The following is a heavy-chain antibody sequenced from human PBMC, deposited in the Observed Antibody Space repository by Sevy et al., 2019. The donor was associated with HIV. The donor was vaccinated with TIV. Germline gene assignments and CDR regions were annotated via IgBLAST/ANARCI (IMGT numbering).Heavy chain of an antibody. D-gene: IGHD1-26*01. J-gene: IGHJ4*02. CDR3: AREREEEDKSWAKFDY. CDR2: IKNDGSEQ. CDR1: GFNFRNYW. Sequence: GGSLRLSCEVFGFNFRNYWMSWVRQAPGKGLEWVANIKNDGSEQYYLDSVKGRFTVSRDNGKKSLYLQMTGLRVDDAALYYCAREREEEDKSWAKFDYWGRGTLVTVSS. V-gene: IGHV3-7*01.